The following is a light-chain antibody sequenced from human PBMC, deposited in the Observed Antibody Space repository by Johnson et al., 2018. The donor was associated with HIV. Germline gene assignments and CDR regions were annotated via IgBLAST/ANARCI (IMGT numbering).Light chain of an antibody. J-gene: IGLJ1*01. CDR1: SSNIGNNY. CDR2: DNN. V-gene: IGLV1-51*01. CDR3: GTWDSSLSAGV. Sequence: QSVLTQPPSVSAAPGQKVTISCSGSSSNIGNNYVSWYQQLPGTAPKLLIYDNNKRPSGIPDRFSGSKSGTSATLGITGLQTGDEADYYCGTWDSSLSAGVSATWTKVTFL.